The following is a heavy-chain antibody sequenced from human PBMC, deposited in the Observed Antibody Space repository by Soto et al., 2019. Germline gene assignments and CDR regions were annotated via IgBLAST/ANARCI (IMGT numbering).Heavy chain of an antibody. CDR3: ARARLVVEGRFDY. CDR1: GFSFSDYY. V-gene: IGHV3-11*06. J-gene: IGHJ4*02. Sequence: QVQLVESGGGLVKPGGSLRLSCAASGFSFSDYYMKWIRQAPGKGLEWLSYISSTATYTNYADSVRGRFTISRDSAKNSLYLDMNALRAEDTAVYYCARARLVVEGRFDYWGQGTLVTVSS. D-gene: IGHD3-22*01. CDR2: ISSTATYT.